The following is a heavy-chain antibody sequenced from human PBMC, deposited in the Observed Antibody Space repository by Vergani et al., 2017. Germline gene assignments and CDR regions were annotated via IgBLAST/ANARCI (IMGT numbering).Heavy chain of an antibody. J-gene: IGHJ4*02. CDR2: ISGSGGNT. V-gene: IGHV3-23*01. CDR3: AKGRGYYYGSWSYYDY. CDR1: GFTLSDYA. D-gene: IGHD3-10*01. Sequence: EVQLLESGGGLGQPGGSLRLSCAASGFTLSDYAVTWVRQAPGKGLQWVSSISGSGGNTFYADSVKGRFSISRDNSKNTLYLQMNSLRAEDTAVYYCAKGRGYYYGSWSYYDYWGQGTLVTVSS.